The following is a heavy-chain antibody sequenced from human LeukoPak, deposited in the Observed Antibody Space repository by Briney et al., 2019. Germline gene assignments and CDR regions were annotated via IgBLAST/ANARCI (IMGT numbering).Heavy chain of an antibody. J-gene: IGHJ4*02. V-gene: IGHV3-30*18. CDR2: ISYDGSNK. D-gene: IGHD3-10*01. CDR1: GFTFRSYA. Sequence: GGSLRLSCAASGFTFRSYAMHWVRQAPGMGLEWVAFISYDGSNKYYADSVKGRFTVSRDNSENTLYLQMNSLRAEDTALYYCAKERNSYYYGSGSPPLGYWGQGTLVTVSS. CDR3: AKERNSYYYGSGSPPLGY.